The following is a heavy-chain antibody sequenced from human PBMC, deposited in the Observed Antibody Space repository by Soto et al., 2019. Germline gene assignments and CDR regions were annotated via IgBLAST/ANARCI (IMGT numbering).Heavy chain of an antibody. CDR3: TRLTFRTGSNTNWFDP. CDR1: GLTFSGSA. V-gene: IGHV3-73*01. D-gene: IGHD3-16*01. Sequence: GGSLRHSCAASGLTFSGSAMRWVRQATGKGLEWVGRIRSKANSYATAYAAPVKGRFTISRDDSKNTAYLQMNSLKTEDTAVYYCTRLTFRTGSNTNWFDPWGQGTLVTVSS. CDR2: IRSKANSYAT. J-gene: IGHJ5*02.